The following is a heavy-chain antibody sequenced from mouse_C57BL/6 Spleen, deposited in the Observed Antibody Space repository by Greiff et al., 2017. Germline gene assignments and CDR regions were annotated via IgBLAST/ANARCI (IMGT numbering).Heavy chain of an antibody. V-gene: IGHV14-4*01. Sequence: VQLQQSGAELVRPGASVKLSCTASGFNIKDAYMHWVKQRPEQGLEWIGWIDPENGDTEYASKFQGQATITADTSSNTAYLQLSSLTSEDTAVYYCTTGRWSWFAYWGQGTLVTVSA. CDR3: TTGRWSWFAY. D-gene: IGHD1-1*02. J-gene: IGHJ3*01. CDR2: IDPENGDT. CDR1: GFNIKDAY.